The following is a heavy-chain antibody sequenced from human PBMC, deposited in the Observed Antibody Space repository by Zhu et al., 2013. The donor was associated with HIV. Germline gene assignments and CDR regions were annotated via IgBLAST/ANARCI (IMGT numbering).Heavy chain of an antibody. Sequence: QVQLVQSGAEVKKPGASVKVSCKASGYTFTSYGISWVRQAPGQGLEWMGRIIPILGIANYAQKFQGRVTITADKSTSTAYMELSSLRSDDTAVYYCARVRSGSDRYFDYWGQGTLVTVSS. D-gene: IGHD1-26*01. CDR2: IIPILGIA. J-gene: IGHJ4*02. CDR3: ARVRSGSDRYFDY. CDR1: GYTFTSYG. V-gene: IGHV1-69*04.